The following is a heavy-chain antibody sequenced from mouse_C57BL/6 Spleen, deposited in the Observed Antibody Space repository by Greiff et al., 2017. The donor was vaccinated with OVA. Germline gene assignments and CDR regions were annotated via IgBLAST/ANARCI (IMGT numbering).Heavy chain of an antibody. V-gene: IGHV1-59*01. D-gene: IGHD1-1*01. CDR2: IDPSDSYT. Sequence: QVQLQQPGAELVRPGTSVKLSCKASGYTFTSYWMHWVKQRPGQGLEWIGVIDPSDSYTNYNQKFKGKATLTVDTSSSTAYMQLSSLTSEDSAVYYCARDYGSRYFDVWGTGTTVTVSS. CDR1: GYTFTSYW. CDR3: ARDYGSRYFDV. J-gene: IGHJ1*03.